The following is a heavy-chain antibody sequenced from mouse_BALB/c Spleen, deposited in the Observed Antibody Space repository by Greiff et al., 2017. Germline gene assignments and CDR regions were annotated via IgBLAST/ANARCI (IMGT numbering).Heavy chain of an antibody. D-gene: IGHD1-1*01. CDR2: INPSTGYT. CDR3: ASYGSSGGFAY. Sequence: VQLQQSGAELAKPGASVKMSCKASGYTFTSYWMHWVKQRPGQGLEWIGYINPSTGYTEYNQKFKDKATLTADKSSSTAYMQLSSLTSEDSAVYYCASYGSSGGFAYWGQGTLVTVSA. CDR1: GYTFTSYW. J-gene: IGHJ3*01. V-gene: IGHV1-7*01.